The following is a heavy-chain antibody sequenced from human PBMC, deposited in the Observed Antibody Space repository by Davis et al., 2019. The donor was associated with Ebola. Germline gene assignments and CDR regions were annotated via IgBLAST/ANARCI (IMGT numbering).Heavy chain of an antibody. D-gene: IGHD3-10*01. Sequence: GESLKISCAASGFTFSRHWMHWVRQVPGKGLVWVSRINGDGSRTTYADSVKGRFTISRDNAKNTLYLQMNSLRAEDTAVYYCARDHLWFGEFPSYYYYGMDVWGQGTTVTVSS. CDR2: INGDGSRT. CDR3: ARDHLWFGEFPSYYYYGMDV. V-gene: IGHV3-74*01. CDR1: GFTFSRHW. J-gene: IGHJ6*02.